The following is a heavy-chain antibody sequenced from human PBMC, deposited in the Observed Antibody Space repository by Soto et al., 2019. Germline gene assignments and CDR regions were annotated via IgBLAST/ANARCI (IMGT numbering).Heavy chain of an antibody. J-gene: IGHJ4*02. Sequence: SETLSLTCAVYGGSFSGYYWSWIRPPPGKGLEWIGEINHSGSTNYNPSLKSRVTISVDTSKNQFSLKLSSVTAADTAVYYCARGNPSHYYDSSGYYVDYWGQGTLVTVSS. V-gene: IGHV4-34*01. CDR2: INHSGST. CDR1: GGSFSGYY. CDR3: ARGNPSHYYDSSGYYVDY. D-gene: IGHD3-22*01.